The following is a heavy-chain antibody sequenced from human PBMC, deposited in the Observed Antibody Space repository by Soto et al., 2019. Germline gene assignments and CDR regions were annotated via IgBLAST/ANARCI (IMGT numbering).Heavy chain of an antibody. CDR3: ARGGNWNYPGPQGY. CDR2: IYYSGST. CDR1: GGSISSYY. Sequence: SETLSLTCTVSGGSISSYYWSWIRQPPGKGLEWIGYIYYSGSTNYHPSLKSRVTISVDTSKNQFSLKLSSVTAADTAVYYCARGGNWNYPGPQGYWGQGTLVTVSS. D-gene: IGHD1-7*01. J-gene: IGHJ4*02. V-gene: IGHV4-59*01.